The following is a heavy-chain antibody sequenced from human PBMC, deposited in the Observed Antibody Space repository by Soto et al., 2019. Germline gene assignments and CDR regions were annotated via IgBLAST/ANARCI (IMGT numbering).Heavy chain of an antibody. CDR2: IYYSGST. CDR1: GGSISSGGYY. CDR3: ARDLNVLGGVISDAFDI. V-gene: IGHV4-31*03. J-gene: IGHJ3*02. D-gene: IGHD3-16*01. Sequence: QVQLQESGPGLVKPSQTLSLTCTVSGGSISSGGYYWSWIRQHPGKGLEWIGYIYYSGSTYYNPSLKGRVTISVDTSKNQFSLKLSSVTAADTAVYYCARDLNVLGGVISDAFDIWGQGTMVTVSS.